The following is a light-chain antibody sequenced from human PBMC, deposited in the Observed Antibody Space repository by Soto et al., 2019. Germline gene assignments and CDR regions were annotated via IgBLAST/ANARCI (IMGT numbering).Light chain of an antibody. J-gene: IGKJ4*01. V-gene: IGKV2-28*01. CDR1: QSLLHSNGYNY. Sequence: DLVMTQSPLSLPVTPGEPASISCRSSQSLLHSNGYNYLDWYLQKPGQSPQLLIYLGSNRASGVPDRVSGSGSGTEFTLKISRVEAEDVGVYYCMQALQSPLSFGGGTKVDIK. CDR3: MQALQSPLS. CDR2: LGS.